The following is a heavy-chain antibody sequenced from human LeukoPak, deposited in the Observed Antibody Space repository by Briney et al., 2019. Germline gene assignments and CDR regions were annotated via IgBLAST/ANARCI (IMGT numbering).Heavy chain of an antibody. J-gene: IGHJ4*02. CDR1: GFTFNSYA. V-gene: IGHV3-23*01. CDR2: ISGSGGNT. D-gene: IGHD3-16*02. Sequence: PGGSLRLSCAASGFTFNSYAMSWVRQAPGKGLEWVSTISGSGGNTYYADSVKGRFTISRDNSKNTLYLQMNSLRAEDTAVYYCAKVLGELSSLDYWGQGTLVTVSS. CDR3: AKVLGELSSLDY.